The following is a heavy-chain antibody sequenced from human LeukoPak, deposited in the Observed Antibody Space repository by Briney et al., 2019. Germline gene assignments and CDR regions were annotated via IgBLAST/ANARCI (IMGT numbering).Heavy chain of an antibody. D-gene: IGHD6-13*01. Sequence: SEPLSLTCPVSGGSISSYYWSWIRQPPGKGLEWIGYIYYSGSTNYNPSFKSRVTISVDTSKNQFSLQLSSVTAADTAVYYCARIAAAGKENYWGQGTLVTVSS. V-gene: IGHV4-59*12. J-gene: IGHJ4*02. CDR1: GGSISSYY. CDR3: ARIAAAGKENY. CDR2: IYYSGST.